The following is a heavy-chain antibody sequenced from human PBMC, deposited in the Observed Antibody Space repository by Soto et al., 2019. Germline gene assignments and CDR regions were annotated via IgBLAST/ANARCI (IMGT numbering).Heavy chain of an antibody. Sequence: PSETLSLTCTVSGTSISSSDYYWGWIRQPPGKGLEWITSIYYTGSTNYNPSLKSRVTISLDTSRNQFSLKLSSVTAADTAVYYCAREYHPWGQGTLVTVSS. CDR3: AREYHP. CDR1: GTSISSSDYY. CDR2: IYYTGST. D-gene: IGHD2-2*02. V-gene: IGHV4-39*07. J-gene: IGHJ5*02.